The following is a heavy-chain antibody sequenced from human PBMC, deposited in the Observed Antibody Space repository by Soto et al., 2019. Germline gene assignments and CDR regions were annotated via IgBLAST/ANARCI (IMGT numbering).Heavy chain of an antibody. D-gene: IGHD3-10*01. CDR2: IYYSGST. CDR3: ASYRITMVRGVPYYYYGMDV. CDR1: GGSISSGGYY. J-gene: IGHJ6*02. V-gene: IGHV4-61*08. Sequence: SETLSLTCTVSGGSISSGGYYWNWIRQHPGKGLEWIGYIYYSGSTNYNPSLKSRVTISVDTSKNQFSMKLSSVTAADTAVYYCASYRITMVRGVPYYYYGMDVWGQGTTVTVSS.